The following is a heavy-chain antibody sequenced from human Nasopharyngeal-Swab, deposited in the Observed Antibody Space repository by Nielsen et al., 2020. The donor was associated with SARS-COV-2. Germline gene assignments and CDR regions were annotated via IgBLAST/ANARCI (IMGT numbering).Heavy chain of an antibody. CDR2: IKQDAGEM. D-gene: IGHD3-9*01. Sequence: GESLKISCVASGFTFSGYWMSWVRQVPGKGLEWVANIKQDAGEMYYVDSVKGRFTISRDNAKNSLYLQMNSLRAEDTAVYYCARDHDWFDFWGQGILVTVSS. CDR3: ARDHDWFDF. CDR1: GFTFSGYW. J-gene: IGHJ4*02. V-gene: IGHV3-7*01.